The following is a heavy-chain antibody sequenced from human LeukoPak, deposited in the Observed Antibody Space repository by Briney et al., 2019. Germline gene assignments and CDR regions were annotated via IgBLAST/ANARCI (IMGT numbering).Heavy chain of an antibody. CDR1: GGSISSSSYY. CDR3: ARVFIVVVPAANFYPWFDP. CDR2: IYYSGST. V-gene: IGHV4-39*07. D-gene: IGHD2-2*01. Sequence: SETLSLTCTVSGGSISSSSYYWRWIRQPPGKGLEWIGSIYYSGSTYYNPSLKSRVTISVDTSKNTFSMKLSSVTAADTAVYYCARVFIVVVPAANFYPWFDPWGQGTLVTVSS. J-gene: IGHJ5*02.